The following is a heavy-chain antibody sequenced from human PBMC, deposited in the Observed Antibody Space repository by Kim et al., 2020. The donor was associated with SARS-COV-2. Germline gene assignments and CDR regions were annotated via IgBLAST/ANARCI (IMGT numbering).Heavy chain of an antibody. CDR2: IWYDGSNK. Sequence: GGSLRLSCAASGFTFSSYGMHWVRQAPGKGLEWVAVIWYDGSNKYYADSVKGRFTISRDNSKNTLYLQMNSLRAEDTAVYYCARGGDGYNSRVAFDNWGQGTMVTVSS. J-gene: IGHJ3*02. D-gene: IGHD5-12*01. V-gene: IGHV3-33*01. CDR3: ARGGDGYNSRVAFDN. CDR1: GFTFSSYG.